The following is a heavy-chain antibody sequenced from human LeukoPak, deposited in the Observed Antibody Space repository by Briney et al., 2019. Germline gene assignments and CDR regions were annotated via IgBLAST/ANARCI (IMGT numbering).Heavy chain of an antibody. CDR3: ARAYSSWSVSGAFDI. CDR2: INSDGSST. V-gene: IGHV3-74*01. J-gene: IGHJ3*02. CDR1: GFTFSSYW. Sequence: PGGSLRLSCAASGFTFSSYWMHWVRQAPGKGLVWVSRINSDGSSTSYADSVKGRFTISRDNAKNTLYLQMNSLRAEDTAVYYCARAYSSWSVSGAFDIWGQGTMVTVSS. D-gene: IGHD6-13*01.